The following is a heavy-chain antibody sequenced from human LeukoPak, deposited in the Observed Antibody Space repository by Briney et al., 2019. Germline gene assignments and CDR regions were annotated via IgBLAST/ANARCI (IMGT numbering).Heavy chain of an antibody. CDR1: GFTFSSYA. D-gene: IGHD6-13*01. CDR2: ISGSGGST. CDR3: AKGRAAGRANWFDP. V-gene: IGHV3-23*01. J-gene: IGHJ5*02. Sequence: GGSLRLSCAASGFTFSSYAMSWVRQAPGKGLEWVSAISGSGGSTYYADSVKGRFTISRDNSKNTLYLQMDSLRAEDTAVYYCAKGRAAGRANWFDPWGQGTLVTVSS.